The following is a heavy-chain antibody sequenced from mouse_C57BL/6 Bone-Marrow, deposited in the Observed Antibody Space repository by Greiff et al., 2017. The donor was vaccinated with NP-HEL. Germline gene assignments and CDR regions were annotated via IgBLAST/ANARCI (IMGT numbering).Heavy chain of an antibody. CDR2: IYPGSGNT. D-gene: IGHD2-14*01. J-gene: IGHJ1*03. CDR1: GYTFTDYY. CDR3: ARIRLGTWYFDV. V-gene: IGHV1-76*01. Sequence: QVQLQQSGAELVRPGASVKLSCKASGYTFTDYYINWVKQRPGQGLEWIARIYPGSGNTYYNEKFKGKATLTAEKSSSTAYMQLSSLTSEDSAVYFCARIRLGTWYFDVWGTGTTVTVSS.